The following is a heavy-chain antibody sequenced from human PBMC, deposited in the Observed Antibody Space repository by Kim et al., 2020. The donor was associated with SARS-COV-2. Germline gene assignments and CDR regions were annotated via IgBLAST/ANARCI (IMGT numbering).Heavy chain of an antibody. CDR2: ISAYNGNT. CDR1: GYTFTSYG. CDR3: ARSLIPEVIVVVIPPQSPFGVDY. Sequence: ASVKVSCKASGYTFTSYGISWVRQAPGQGLEWMGWISAYNGNTNYAQKLQGRVTMTTDTSTSTAYMELRSLRSDDTAVYYCARSLIPEVIVVVIPPQSPFGVDYWGQGTLVTVSS. J-gene: IGHJ4*02. V-gene: IGHV1-18*01. D-gene: IGHD3-22*01.